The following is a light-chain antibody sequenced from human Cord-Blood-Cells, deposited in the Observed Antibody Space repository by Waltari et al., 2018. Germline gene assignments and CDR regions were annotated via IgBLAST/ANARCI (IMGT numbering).Light chain of an antibody. J-gene: IGLJ1*01. V-gene: IGLV2-23*01. Sequence: QSALTHPASVSGSPGQSITISCTGTSSDVGSYNLLYWYQQHPGKAPKLMIYEGSKRPSGVSNRFSGSKSGTTASRTTSGLQADDAADYYCCSYAGSSTYVFGTGTKVTVL. CDR1: SSDVGSYNL. CDR2: EGS. CDR3: CSYAGSSTYV.